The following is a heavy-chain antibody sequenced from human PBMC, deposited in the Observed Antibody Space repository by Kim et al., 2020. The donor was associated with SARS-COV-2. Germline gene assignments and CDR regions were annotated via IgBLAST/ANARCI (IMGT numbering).Heavy chain of an antibody. CDR3: AKEGIYHSSGYYHLAVDY. Sequence: KGRFTISRDNAKNTLYLQMNSLRAEDTAVYYWAKEGIYHSSGYYHLAVDYWGQGTLVTVSS. J-gene: IGHJ4*02. V-gene: IGHV3-23*01. D-gene: IGHD3-22*01.